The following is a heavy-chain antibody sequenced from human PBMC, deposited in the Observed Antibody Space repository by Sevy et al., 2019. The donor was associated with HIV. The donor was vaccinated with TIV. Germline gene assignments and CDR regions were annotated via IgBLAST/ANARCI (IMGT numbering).Heavy chain of an antibody. CDR2: IKEEGSAK. V-gene: IGHV3-7*01. J-gene: IGHJ4*01. CDR3: ARDSSGYGGYSY. Sequence: GGCLRLSCAASRFTFKTYWMSWVRQAPGKGLERVGNIKEEGSAKYYADSVRGRFTISRDNAKNSLYLQMSSLRVEDTAVYDCARDSSGYGGYSYWGQGTLVTVSS. CDR1: RFTFKTYW. D-gene: IGHD1-26*01.